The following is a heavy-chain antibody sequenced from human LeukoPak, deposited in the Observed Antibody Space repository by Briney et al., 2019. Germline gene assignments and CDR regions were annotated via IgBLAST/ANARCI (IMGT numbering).Heavy chain of an antibody. D-gene: IGHD1-26*01. CDR2: IWYDGSNK. J-gene: IGHJ4*02. CDR1: GFTFSSYG. Sequence: RGSLRLSCAASGFTFSSYGMHWVRQAPGKGLEWVAVIWYDGSNKYYADSVKGRFTISRDNSKNTLYLQMNSLRAEDTAVYYCAREREGSNYFDYWGQGTLVTVSS. CDR3: AREREGSNYFDY. V-gene: IGHV3-33*01.